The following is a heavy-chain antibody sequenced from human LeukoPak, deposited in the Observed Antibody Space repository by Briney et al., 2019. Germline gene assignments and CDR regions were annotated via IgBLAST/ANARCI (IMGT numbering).Heavy chain of an antibody. Sequence: QPGGSLRLSCAASGFTFSNYAMHWVRQAPGKGLEWVAIISYDGSTEYYADSVKGRFTISRDNSKNTLYLQMNSLRAEDTAVYYCARTLTTWTDYYYGMDVWGQGTTVTVSS. J-gene: IGHJ6*02. CDR2: ISYDGSTE. D-gene: IGHD3/OR15-3a*01. CDR1: GFTFSNYA. V-gene: IGHV3-30-3*01. CDR3: ARTLTTWTDYYYGMDV.